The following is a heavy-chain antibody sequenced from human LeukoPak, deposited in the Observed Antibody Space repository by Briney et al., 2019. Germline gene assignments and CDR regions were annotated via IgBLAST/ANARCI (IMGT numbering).Heavy chain of an antibody. V-gene: IGHV3-48*03. D-gene: IGHD2-8*01. CDR2: ISSSGSTI. CDR1: GFTFSSYE. Sequence: GGSLRLSCAASGFTFSSYEMNWVRQAPGKGLEWVSYISSSGSTIYYADSVKGRFTISRDNAKNSLYLQMNSLRAEDMALYYRAKDITPGWYCTNGVCYGGSYMDVWGKGTTVTVSS. CDR3: AKDITPGWYCTNGVCYGGSYMDV. J-gene: IGHJ6*03.